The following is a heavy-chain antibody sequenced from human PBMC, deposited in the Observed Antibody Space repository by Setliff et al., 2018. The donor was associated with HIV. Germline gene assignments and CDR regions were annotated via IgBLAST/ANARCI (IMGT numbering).Heavy chain of an antibody. D-gene: IGHD6-19*01. CDR3: VREPSGSLDY. V-gene: IGHV3-7*03. CDR2: INHDGSEK. J-gene: IGHJ4*02. Sequence: GGSLRLSCAASGFIFSTYWMSWVRQAPGKGLEWVASINHDGSEKYYVDSVKGRFTISRDNAKNSLHLQMSSLRAEDTAVYYCVREPSGSLDYWGQGTLVTVSS. CDR1: GFIFSTYW.